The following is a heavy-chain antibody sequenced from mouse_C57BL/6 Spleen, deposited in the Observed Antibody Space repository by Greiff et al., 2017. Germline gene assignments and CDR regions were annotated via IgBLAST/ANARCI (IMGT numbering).Heavy chain of an antibody. V-gene: IGHV1-64*01. CDR3: ARDSSGYWFAY. CDR1: GYTFTSYW. J-gene: IGHJ3*01. D-gene: IGHD3-2*02. Sequence: QVQLKQPGAELVKPGASVKLSCKASGYTFTSYWMHWVKQRPGQGLEWIGMIHPNSGSTNYNEKFKSKATLTVDKSSSTAYMQISSLTSEDSAVYYCARDSSGYWFAYWGQGTLVTVSA. CDR2: IHPNSGST.